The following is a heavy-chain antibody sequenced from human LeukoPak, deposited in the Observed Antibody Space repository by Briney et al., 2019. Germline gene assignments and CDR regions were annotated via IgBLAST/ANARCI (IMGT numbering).Heavy chain of an antibody. CDR1: GGSISSYY. V-gene: IGHV4-59*01. CDR2: IYYSGST. D-gene: IGHD1-26*01. Sequence: SETLSLTCTVSGGSISSYYWSWIRQPPGKGLEWIGYIYYSGSTNYNPSLKRRVTISVDTSKNKFSLKLSSVTAADTAVYYCARGHRGGGSYSYYYYYMDVWGKGTTVTVSS. CDR3: ARGHRGGGSYSYYYYYMDV. J-gene: IGHJ6*03.